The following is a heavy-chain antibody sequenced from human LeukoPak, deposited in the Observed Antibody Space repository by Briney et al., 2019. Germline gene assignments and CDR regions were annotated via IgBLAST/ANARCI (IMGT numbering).Heavy chain of an antibody. V-gene: IGHV4-39*07. CDR2: IYYSGST. Sequence: PSETLSLTCTVSGGSISSSSYYWGWIRQPPGKGLEWIGSIYYSGSTYYNPSLESRVTISVDTSKNQFSLKLSSVTAADTAVYYCAKSMVRGVIIRGPFDPWGQGTLVTVSS. CDR3: AKSMVRGVIIRGPFDP. D-gene: IGHD3-10*01. CDR1: GGSISSSSYY. J-gene: IGHJ5*02.